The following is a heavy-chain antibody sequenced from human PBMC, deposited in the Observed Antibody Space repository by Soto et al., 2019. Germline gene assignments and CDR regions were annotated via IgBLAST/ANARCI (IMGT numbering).Heavy chain of an antibody. Sequence: SETLSLTCSVSGDSVSSDRYFWTWIRQPPGKGLEWIAYISYTGDTNYNPSLKSRVTISVDTSRNQFSLTLTSVTAAGTAVYFCARIVVGATVDLWGQGSLVTVSS. V-gene: IGHV4-61*01. J-gene: IGHJ5*02. D-gene: IGHD1-26*01. CDR1: GDSVSSDRYF. CDR2: ISYTGDT. CDR3: ARIVVGATVDL.